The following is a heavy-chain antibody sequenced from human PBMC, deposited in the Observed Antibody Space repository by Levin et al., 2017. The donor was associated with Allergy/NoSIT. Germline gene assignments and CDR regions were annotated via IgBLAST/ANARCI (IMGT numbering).Heavy chain of an antibody. CDR3: ARGAVDTDIGAFDI. D-gene: IGHD5-18*01. J-gene: IGHJ3*02. V-gene: IGHV3-48*03. CDR2: ISSSGSNI. CDR1: GFTFSTYE. Sequence: RGESLKISCAASGFTFSTYEMNWVRQAPGQGLEWVSYISSSGSNIYYADSVKGRFTISRDNAKNSLYLQMDSLRAEDTAVYYCARGAVDTDIGAFDIWGQGTMVTVSS.